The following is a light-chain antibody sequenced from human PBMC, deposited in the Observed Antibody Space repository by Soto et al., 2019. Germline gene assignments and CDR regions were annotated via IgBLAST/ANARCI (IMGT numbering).Light chain of an antibody. CDR3: QHYDHLPIT. J-gene: IGKJ5*01. Sequence: DIQMTQYPSSLSASVGDRVTITCQARQDITNYLNWYQQKPGKAPRLLLYDASSLETGVPSRFSGSGSGTDFTFTISSLQPEDIATYYCQHYDHLPITFGQGTRLEIK. V-gene: IGKV1-33*01. CDR2: DAS. CDR1: QDITNY.